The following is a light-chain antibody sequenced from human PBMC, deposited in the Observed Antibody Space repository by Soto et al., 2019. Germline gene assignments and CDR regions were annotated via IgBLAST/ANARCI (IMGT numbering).Light chain of an antibody. CDR3: SSYTSSSTPCV. J-gene: IGLJ1*01. Sequence: QSVLTQPASVSGSPGQSITISCTGTSSDVGGYNYVSWYQQHPGNAPKLMIYDVSNRPSGVSNRFSGSKSGNTASLTISGLQAEDEAAYYCSSYTSSSTPCVFGTGTKVTVL. V-gene: IGLV2-14*01. CDR2: DVS. CDR1: SSDVGGYNY.